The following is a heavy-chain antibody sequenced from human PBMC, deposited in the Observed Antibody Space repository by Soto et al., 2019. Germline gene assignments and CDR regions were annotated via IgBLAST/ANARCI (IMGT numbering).Heavy chain of an antibody. Sequence: ASENVLCKVSGYTLTELSMHWVRQAPGKGREWRGGFDPEEGETVYAQKFQGRVTMTEDTSRDTAYMELSSLRSEDTAVYYCATGRHYYDSSGYYYRDYWGQGTLVTVSS. J-gene: IGHJ4*02. CDR2: FDPEEGET. D-gene: IGHD3-22*01. CDR1: GYTLTELS. CDR3: ATGRHYYDSSGYYYRDY. V-gene: IGHV1-24*01.